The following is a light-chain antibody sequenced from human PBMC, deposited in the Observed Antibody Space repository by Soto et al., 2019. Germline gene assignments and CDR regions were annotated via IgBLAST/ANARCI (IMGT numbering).Light chain of an antibody. CDR1: QGVPSNY. CDR3: QQYGKSPMT. Sequence: EIVLTQSPGTLSLSPGERVTLSGRASQGVPSNYLAWYQQKPGQAPRLLIYGASSRATDIPDRFSGSGSGTDFTLTISRLEPEDFAVYHCQQYGKSPMTFGQGTRLEIK. V-gene: IGKV3-20*01. J-gene: IGKJ5*01. CDR2: GAS.